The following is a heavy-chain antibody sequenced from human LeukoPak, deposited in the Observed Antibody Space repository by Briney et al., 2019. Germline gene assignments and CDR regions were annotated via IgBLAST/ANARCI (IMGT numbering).Heavy chain of an antibody. Sequence: GGSLRLSCAASGFTVSSNYMSWVRQAPGKGLEWVSVIYSGGSTDYADSVKGRFTISRDNSKNTLYLQMNSLRAEDTAVYYCARASDTAMAYDYWGQGTLVTVSS. J-gene: IGHJ4*02. CDR1: GFTVSSNY. CDR3: ARASDTAMAYDY. D-gene: IGHD5-18*01. CDR2: IYSGGST. V-gene: IGHV3-53*01.